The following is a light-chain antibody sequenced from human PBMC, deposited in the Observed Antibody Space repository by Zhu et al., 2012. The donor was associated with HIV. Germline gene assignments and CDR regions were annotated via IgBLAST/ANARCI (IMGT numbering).Light chain of an antibody. CDR1: QSVGSRY. CDR2: GTF. CDR3: QQRSNWPLT. V-gene: IGKV3D-20*02. J-gene: IGKJ4*01. Sequence: EIELTQSPGTLSLSPGDRATLSCRASQSVGSRYLAWYQQNPGQALRLLIYGTFNRATGVPDRFSGSGSGTDFTLTISSLEPEDFALYYCQQRSNWPLTFGGGTKVEIK.